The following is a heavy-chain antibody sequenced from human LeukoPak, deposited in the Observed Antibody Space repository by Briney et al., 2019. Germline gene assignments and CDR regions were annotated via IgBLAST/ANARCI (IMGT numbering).Heavy chain of an antibody. D-gene: IGHD3-10*01. J-gene: IGHJ4*02. Sequence: PGGSLRLSCAASGFTFSSYGMHWVRQAPGKGLEWVAFIRYDGGNKYYADSVKGRFTISRDNSKNTLYLQMNSLRAEDTAVYYCAKDVHYYGSGSYYKDYWGQGTLVTVSS. CDR2: IRYDGGNK. CDR1: GFTFSSYG. V-gene: IGHV3-30*02. CDR3: AKDVHYYGSGSYYKDY.